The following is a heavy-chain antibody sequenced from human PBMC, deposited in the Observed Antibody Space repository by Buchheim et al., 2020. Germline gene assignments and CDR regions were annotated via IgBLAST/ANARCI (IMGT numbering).Heavy chain of an antibody. V-gene: IGHV3-48*01. CDR2: ITTSSTTV. D-gene: IGHD3-3*01. CDR3: VRESVFGVVNSFDS. Sequence: EVQLVESGGGLVQPGGSLRLSCAASGFAFSSYSMNWVRQAPGKGPEWISYITTSSTTVYYADSVKGRFTISRDNAKNSLYLQMNGLRAEDTAVYYCVRESVFGVVNSFDSWGQGTL. J-gene: IGHJ4*02. CDR1: GFAFSSYS.